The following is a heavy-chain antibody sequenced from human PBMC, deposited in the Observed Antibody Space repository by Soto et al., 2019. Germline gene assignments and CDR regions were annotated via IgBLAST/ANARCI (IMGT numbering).Heavy chain of an antibody. J-gene: IGHJ6*04. V-gene: IGHV3-64D*08. CDR1: GFTFRSYA. D-gene: IGHD2-2*01. Sequence: EVQLVASGGGLVQPGGSLRLSCSASGFTFRSYAMHWVRQAPGKGLQSVSGISYDVNITYYADSVKGRFTVARDNSRSTLSLHMTSLRTEDTALYYCLKALPATAAYHYEYGREIWGEGTTVTVSS. CDR2: ISYDVNIT. CDR3: LKALPATAAYHYEYGREI.